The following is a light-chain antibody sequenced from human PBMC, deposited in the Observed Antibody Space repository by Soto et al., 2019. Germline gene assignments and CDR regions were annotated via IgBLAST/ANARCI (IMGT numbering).Light chain of an antibody. V-gene: IGKV3-11*01. CDR1: QSVTSY. CDR2: DAS. J-gene: IGKJ4*01. Sequence: EIVLTQSPATLSLSPEERATLSCRASQSVTSYLAWYQQKPGQAPRLLIYDASNRATGIPARFSGSGSGTVFTLTISSLEPEDFAVYYCQQRSNWPRTFGGGTKVEIK. CDR3: QQRSNWPRT.